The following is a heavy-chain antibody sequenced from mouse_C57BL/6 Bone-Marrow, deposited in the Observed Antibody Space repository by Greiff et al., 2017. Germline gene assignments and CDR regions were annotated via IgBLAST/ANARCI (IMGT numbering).Heavy chain of an antibody. CDR2: IDPENGAT. V-gene: IGHV14-4*01. Sequence: VHVKQSGAELVRPGASVKLSCTASGFNIQDDYMHWVKQRPEQGLEWIGWIDPENGATEYASKFQGKATITADTSSNTAYLQLSSLTSEDTAVYYCTTLIYYGNPWFAYWGQGTLVTVSA. CDR3: TTLIYYGNPWFAY. D-gene: IGHD2-1*01. CDR1: GFNIQDDY. J-gene: IGHJ3*01.